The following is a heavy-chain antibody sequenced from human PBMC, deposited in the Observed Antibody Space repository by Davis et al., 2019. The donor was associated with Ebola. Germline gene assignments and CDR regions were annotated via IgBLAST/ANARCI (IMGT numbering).Heavy chain of an antibody. CDR2: IIPIFGTA. V-gene: IGHV1-69*01. J-gene: IGHJ6*02. CDR1: GYSFTSYG. Sequence: GGSLRLSCKGSGYSFTSYGISWVRQAPGQGLEWMGGIIPIFGTANYAQKFQGRVTITADESTSTAYMELSSLRSEDTAVYYCARDQYSSSWGDYYNYYGMDVWGQGTTVTVSS. D-gene: IGHD6-13*01. CDR3: ARDQYSSSWGDYYNYYGMDV.